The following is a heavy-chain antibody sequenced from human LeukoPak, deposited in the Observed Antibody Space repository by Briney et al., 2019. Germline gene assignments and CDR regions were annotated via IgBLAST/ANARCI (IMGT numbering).Heavy chain of an antibody. V-gene: IGHV4-4*07. Sequence: SETLSLTCTVSGGSISSYYWSWIRQPAGKGLEWIGRIYTSGSTNYNPSLKSRVTMSVDTSKNQFSLKLSSVTAADTAVYYCARDSTVVPAGIIELNYYYGMDVWSQGTTVTVSS. CDR3: ARDSTVVPAGIIELNYYYGMDV. D-gene: IGHD2-2*01. CDR1: GGSISSYY. J-gene: IGHJ6*02. CDR2: IYTSGST.